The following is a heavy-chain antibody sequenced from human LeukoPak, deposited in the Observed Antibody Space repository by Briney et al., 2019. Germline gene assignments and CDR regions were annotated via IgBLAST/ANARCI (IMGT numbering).Heavy chain of an antibody. J-gene: IGHJ4*02. V-gene: IGHV6-1*01. CDR2: TYYRSKWYN. Sequence: PSQTLSLTCGISGDSVSSNTAAWNWIRQSASRGLEWLGRTYYRSKWYNNYAVSVKSRITINSDSSKNQVSLQLNSVTPEDTAVYYCARDLSYLRAFDYWGQGTLVTVSS. D-gene: IGHD1-26*01. CDR3: ARDLSYLRAFDY. CDR1: GDSVSSNTAA.